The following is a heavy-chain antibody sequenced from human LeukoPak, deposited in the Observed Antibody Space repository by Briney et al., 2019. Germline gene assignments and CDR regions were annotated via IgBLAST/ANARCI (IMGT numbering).Heavy chain of an antibody. Sequence: SQALSLTCTVSGCCISSGSCYWSWIGQPAGKGREWIGGIYTSGSTNYNPSLKSQDTISVDTSKNQFSLKLSSVTAADTAVYYCARDWYYYDSSGYRGWAFDIWGQGTMVTVSS. CDR3: ARDWYYYDSSGYRGWAFDI. CDR2: IYTSGST. CDR1: GCCISSGSCY. V-gene: IGHV4-61*02. J-gene: IGHJ3*02. D-gene: IGHD3-22*01.